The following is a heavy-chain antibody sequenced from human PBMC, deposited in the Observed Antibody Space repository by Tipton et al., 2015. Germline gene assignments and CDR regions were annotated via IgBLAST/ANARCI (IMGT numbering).Heavy chain of an antibody. J-gene: IGHJ1*01. Sequence: SLRLSCAASGFIFSSNGMHWVRQAPGKGLEWVAVISYEGGNEYYADSVKGRFTISRDNAKNTLYLQMNSLRAEDTALYYCARAAYCGGDRYREDEKYFHHWGQGTLVTVSS. D-gene: IGHD2-21*02. CDR2: ISYEGGNE. V-gene: IGHV3-30*03. CDR3: ARAAYCGGDRYREDEKYFHH. CDR1: GFIFSSNG.